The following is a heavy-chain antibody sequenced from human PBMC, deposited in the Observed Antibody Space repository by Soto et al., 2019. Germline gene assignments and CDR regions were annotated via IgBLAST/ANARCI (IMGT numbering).Heavy chain of an antibody. J-gene: IGHJ3*02. CDR1: GYTFTSYG. CDR2: ISAYNGNT. V-gene: IGHV1-18*01. D-gene: IGHD6-13*01. Sequence: QVQLVQSGAEVKKPGASVKVSCKASGYTFTSYGISWVRQAPGQGLEWMGWISAYNGNTNYAQKLQGRVTMTTDTSTSTAYMELRSLRSDDTAVYYCARDRRNIAAAGHDAFDIWGQGTMVTVSS. CDR3: ARDRRNIAAAGHDAFDI.